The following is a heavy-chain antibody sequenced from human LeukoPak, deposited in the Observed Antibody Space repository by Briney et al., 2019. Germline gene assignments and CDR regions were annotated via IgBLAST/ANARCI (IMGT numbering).Heavy chain of an antibody. CDR1: GGSISYYY. D-gene: IGHD6-13*01. Sequence: PSENLSFTCTGSGGSISYYYWGWIRPPPGQGLEWIGNPYTSGRTNYNPSLKSRVTISVDTSKSPFYLKLSSVTAADTAVYYCARHWQQNWFDPWGQGTLVTVSS. CDR3: ARHWQQNWFDP. V-gene: IGHV4-4*09. J-gene: IGHJ5*02. CDR2: PYTSGRT.